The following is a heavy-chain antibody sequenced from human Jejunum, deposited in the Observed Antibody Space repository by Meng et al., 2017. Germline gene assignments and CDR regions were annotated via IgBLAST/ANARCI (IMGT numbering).Heavy chain of an antibody. Sequence: QGQLRDSGPGRVKPPTPLSLPCSVSGGSITTGGYYWSWIRQHPGKGLEWIGHIYYSGSTHYNPSLKSRVTISIDTSQNQFSLKLSSVTAADTAVYYCARGDTGYSGYVFGYWGQGTLVTVSS. J-gene: IGHJ4*02. V-gene: IGHV4-31*03. CDR3: ARGDTGYSGYVFGY. CDR2: IYYSGST. D-gene: IGHD5-12*01. CDR1: GGSITTGGYY.